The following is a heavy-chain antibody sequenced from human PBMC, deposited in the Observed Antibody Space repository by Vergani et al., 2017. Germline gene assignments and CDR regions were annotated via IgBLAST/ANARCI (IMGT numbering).Heavy chain of an antibody. D-gene: IGHD3-9*01. CDR2: IIPDGSAT. Sequence: EVQLLESGGGLVQPGGSLRLSCAASGFSLSRFWMSWVRQAPGKGLEWVAYIIPDGSATSYVDSVKGRFTISRDNTKNSLSLQMSGLRVEDTAVYYCVTLPRGPLTFDLWGSGTLITVSS. J-gene: IGHJ2*01. V-gene: IGHV3-7*01. CDR1: GFSLSRFW. CDR3: VTLPRGPLTFDL.